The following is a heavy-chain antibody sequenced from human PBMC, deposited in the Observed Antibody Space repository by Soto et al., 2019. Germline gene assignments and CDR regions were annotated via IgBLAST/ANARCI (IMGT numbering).Heavy chain of an antibody. J-gene: IGHJ5*02. CDR3: ARDGGSGSNWFDP. CDR1: GFTFSSYS. V-gene: IGHV3-48*01. D-gene: IGHD3-10*01. CDR2: ISSSSSTI. Sequence: GGSLRLSCAASGFTFSSYSMNWVRQAPGKGLEWVSYISSSSSTIYYADSVKGRFTISRDNAKNSLYLQMNSLRAEDTAVYYCARDGGSGSNWFDPWGQGTLVTVSS.